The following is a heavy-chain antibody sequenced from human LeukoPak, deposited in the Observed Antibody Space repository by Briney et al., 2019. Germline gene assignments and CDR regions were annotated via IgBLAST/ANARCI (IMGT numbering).Heavy chain of an antibody. CDR2: IKQDGSEK. CDR1: GFTFSSYW. J-gene: IGHJ4*01. CDR3: ARDYYYDSNGYYYAFDY. D-gene: IGHD3-22*01. Sequence: PGGSLRLSCAASGFTFSSYWMSWVRQAPGKGLEWVANIKQDGSEKYYVDSVKGRFTISRDNAKNSLYLQMNSLRAEDTAVYYCARDYYYDSNGYYYAFDYWGQGTLVTVSS. V-gene: IGHV3-7*03.